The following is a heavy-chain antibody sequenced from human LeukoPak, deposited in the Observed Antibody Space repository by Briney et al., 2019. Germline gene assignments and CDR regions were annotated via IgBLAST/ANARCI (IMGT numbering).Heavy chain of an antibody. J-gene: IGHJ4*02. CDR3: AKDNSPGIAVAGTRIDY. V-gene: IGHV3-30-3*01. CDR1: GFTFSSYA. CDR2: ISYDGSNK. Sequence: GRSLRLSCAASGFTFSSYAMHWVRQAPGKGLEWVAVISYDGSNKYYADSVKGRFTISRDNSKNTLYLQMNSLRAEDTAVYYCAKDNSPGIAVAGTRIDYWGQGTLVTVSS. D-gene: IGHD6-19*01.